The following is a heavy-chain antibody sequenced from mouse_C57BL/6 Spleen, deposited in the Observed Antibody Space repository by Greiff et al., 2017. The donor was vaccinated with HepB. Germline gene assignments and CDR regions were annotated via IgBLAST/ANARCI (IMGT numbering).Heavy chain of an antibody. J-gene: IGHJ1*03. CDR3: ARGPIYYYGSSSSSYWYFDV. CDR2: INPSSGYT. Sequence: QVQLQQSGAELARPGASVKMSCKASGYTFTSYTMHWVKQRPGQGLEWIGYINPSSGYTKYNQKFKDKATLTADKSSSTAYMQLSSLTSEDSAVYYCARGPIYYYGSSSSSYWYFDVWGTGTTVTVSS. D-gene: IGHD1-1*01. V-gene: IGHV1-4*01. CDR1: GYTFTSYT.